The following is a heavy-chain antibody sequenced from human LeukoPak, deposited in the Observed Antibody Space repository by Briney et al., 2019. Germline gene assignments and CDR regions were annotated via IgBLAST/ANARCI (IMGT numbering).Heavy chain of an antibody. V-gene: IGHV4-61*02. D-gene: IGHD3-10*01. J-gene: IGHJ4*02. CDR3: ARDATAGYGSGSYYPFDY. CDR1: GGSISSGSYY. CDR2: IYTSGST. Sequence: SETLSLTCTVSGGSISSGSYYWSWIRQPAGKGLEWIGRIYTSGSTNYNPSLKSRVTISVDTSKNQFSLKLSSVTAADTAVYYCARDATAGYGSGSYYPFDYWGQGTLVTVSS.